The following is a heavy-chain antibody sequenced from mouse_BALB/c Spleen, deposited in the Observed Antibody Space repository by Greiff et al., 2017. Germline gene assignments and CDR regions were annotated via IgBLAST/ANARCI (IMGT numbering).Heavy chain of an antibody. D-gene: IGHD1-1*01. J-gene: IGHJ2*01. V-gene: IGHV14-3*02. Sequence: VHVKQSGAELVKPGASVKLSCTASGFTIKDSYMHWVKQRPEQGLEWIGRIDPANGNTKYDPKFQGKATITADTSSNTAYLQLSSLTSEDTAVYYCGGGYYGSSDLDYWGQGTTLTVSS. CDR1: GFTIKDSY. CDR3: GGGYYGSSDLDY. CDR2: IDPANGNT.